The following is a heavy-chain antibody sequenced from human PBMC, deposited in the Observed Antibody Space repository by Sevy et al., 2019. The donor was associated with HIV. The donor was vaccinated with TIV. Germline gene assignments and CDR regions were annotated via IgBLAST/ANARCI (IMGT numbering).Heavy chain of an antibody. J-gene: IGHJ4*02. CDR1: GFTFSSYD. V-gene: IGHV3-13*01. Sequence: GGSLRLSCAASGFTFSSYDMHWVRQATGKGLEWVSAIGTAGDTYYPGSVKGRFTISRENAKNSLYLQMNSLGAGDTAVYYCARGGSSAYYFDYWGQRTLVTVSS. CDR3: ARGGSSAYYFDY. CDR2: IGTAGDT. D-gene: IGHD3-22*01.